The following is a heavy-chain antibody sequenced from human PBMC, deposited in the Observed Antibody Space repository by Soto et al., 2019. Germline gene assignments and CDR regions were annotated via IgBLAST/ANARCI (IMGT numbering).Heavy chain of an antibody. D-gene: IGHD6-13*01. CDR2: IYPGDPDT. Sequence: GESLKISCKGSGYSFTSYWIGWVRQMPGKGLEWMGIIYPGDPDTNYSPSFQGHVTISADKSISTAYLQWSSLKASDTAMYYCARLQAAAGDNDPTFDYWGQGTLVTVSS. V-gene: IGHV5-51*01. CDR3: ARLQAAAGDNDPTFDY. CDR1: GYSFTSYW. J-gene: IGHJ4*02.